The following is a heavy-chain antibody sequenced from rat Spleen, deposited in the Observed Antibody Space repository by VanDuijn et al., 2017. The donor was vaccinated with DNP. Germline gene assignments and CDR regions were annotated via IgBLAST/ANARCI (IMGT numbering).Heavy chain of an antibody. Sequence: EVHLVESGGGLVQPGRSLKLSCAASGFIFNDYGMAWVRQTPKKGLEWVATISTGGRTTYYPDSVKGRFTISRDNAENTVYLQMNSLRSGDTATYYCAKDPRDNMDAWGQGTSVTVSS. D-gene: IGHD1-4*01. CDR1: GFIFNDYG. CDR3: AKDPRDNMDA. J-gene: IGHJ4*01. CDR2: ISTGGRTT. V-gene: IGHV5S13*01.